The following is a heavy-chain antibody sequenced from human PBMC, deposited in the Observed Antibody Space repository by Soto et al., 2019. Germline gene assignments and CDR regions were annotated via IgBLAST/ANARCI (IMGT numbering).Heavy chain of an antibody. CDR1: GGSISSTNW. J-gene: IGHJ4*02. V-gene: IGHV4-4*02. CDR3: ASHSSHWPFFDF. Sequence: SETLSLTCVVSGGSISSTNWWTCVRQPPGKRLEWIGEIYHNGSPTYSPSLRGRATISVDKSNNQFSLKLSSVTAADTAVYYCASHSSHWPFFDFWGQGTLVTVSS. D-gene: IGHD6-13*01. CDR2: IYHNGSP.